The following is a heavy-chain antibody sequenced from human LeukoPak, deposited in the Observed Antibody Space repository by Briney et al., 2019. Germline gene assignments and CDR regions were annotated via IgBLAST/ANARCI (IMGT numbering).Heavy chain of an antibody. CDR1: GFTVSSNY. V-gene: IGHV3-53*01. D-gene: IGHD3-22*01. Sequence: GGSLRLSCAASGFTVSSNYMSWVRQAPGKGLEWVSVIYSGGSTYYADSVKGRFTISRGNSKNTLYLQMNSLRAEDTAVYYCAREGRYYDSSGYYYGFDYWGQGTLVTVSS. J-gene: IGHJ4*02. CDR3: AREGRYYDSSGYYYGFDY. CDR2: IYSGGST.